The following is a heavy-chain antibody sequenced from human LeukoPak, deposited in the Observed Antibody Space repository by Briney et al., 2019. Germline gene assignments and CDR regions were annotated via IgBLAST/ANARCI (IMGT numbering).Heavy chain of an antibody. Sequence: GGSLRLSCAASGFTFSSHAMIWVRQAPGKGLEWVSMITSSGSSTYYADSVKGRFTISRDNAKNSLFLQMNSLRAEDTAVYYCARLGYSHGYGWDGGYYYYYMDVWGKGTTVTVSS. D-gene: IGHD5-18*01. CDR1: GFTFSSHA. J-gene: IGHJ6*03. V-gene: IGHV3-48*04. CDR2: ITSSGSST. CDR3: ARLGYSHGYGWDGGYYYYYMDV.